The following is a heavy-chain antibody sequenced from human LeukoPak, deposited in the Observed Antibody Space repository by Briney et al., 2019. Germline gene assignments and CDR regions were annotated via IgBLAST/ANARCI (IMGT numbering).Heavy chain of an antibody. CDR1: GFTFSSYA. Sequence: PGGSLGLSCAASGFTFSSYAMSWVRQAPGKGLEWVSVISGGGGTTNYADSVKGRFTTSRDNSKNSLYLQMNSLRDEDTAVYYCARVAFRFLEWLFDFDYWGQGTLVTVSS. CDR2: ISGGGGTT. D-gene: IGHD3-3*01. V-gene: IGHV3-23*01. J-gene: IGHJ4*02. CDR3: ARVAFRFLEWLFDFDY.